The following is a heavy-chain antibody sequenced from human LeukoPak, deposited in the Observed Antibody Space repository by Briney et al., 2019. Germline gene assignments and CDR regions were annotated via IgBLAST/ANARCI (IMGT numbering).Heavy chain of an antibody. V-gene: IGHV3-20*01. J-gene: IGHJ3*02. CDR2: INWNGGST. CDR1: GFTFDEYG. D-gene: IGHD1-14*01. Sequence: GGSLRLSCEASGFTFDEYGMSWVRQAPGKGLEWVSGINWNGGSTAYVDSVKGRFTISRDNAKNSLYLQMNSLRAEDTALYHCARAKEPPGGAFDIWGQGTMVTVSS. CDR3: ARAKEPPGGAFDI.